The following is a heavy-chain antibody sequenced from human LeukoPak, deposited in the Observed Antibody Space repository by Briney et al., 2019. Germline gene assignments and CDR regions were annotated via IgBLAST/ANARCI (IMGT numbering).Heavy chain of an antibody. CDR1: GFTFSSFG. D-gene: IGHD3-22*01. CDR2: ISYEGSNK. V-gene: IGHV3-30*03. CDR3: ARRASWSTGYLDQ. J-gene: IGHJ4*02. Sequence: GGSLRLSCAASGFTFSSFGLHWVRQAPGKGLEWVAVISYEGSNKYYTDSVKGRFTISRDNSKNTLYLQMNSLTPEDTAVFYCARRASWSTGYLDQWGQGTLVTVSS.